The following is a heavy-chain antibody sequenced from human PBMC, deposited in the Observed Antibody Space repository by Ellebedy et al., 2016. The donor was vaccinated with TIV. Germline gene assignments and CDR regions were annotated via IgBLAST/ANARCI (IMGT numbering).Heavy chain of an antibody. CDR1: GFTFSSYA. CDR2: ISGSGGST. J-gene: IGHJ4*02. Sequence: PGGSLRLSCAASGFTFSSYAMSWVRQAPGKGLEWVSAISGSGGSTYYADSVKGRFTISSDNSKNTLYLQMNSLRAEDTAVYYCAKDRDHRGDYFDYWGQGTLVTVSS. V-gene: IGHV3-23*01. CDR3: AKDRDHRGDYFDY.